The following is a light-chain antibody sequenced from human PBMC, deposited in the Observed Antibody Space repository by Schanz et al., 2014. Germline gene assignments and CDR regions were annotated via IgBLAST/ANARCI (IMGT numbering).Light chain of an antibody. CDR1: QSVSSN. Sequence: EIVMTQSPATLSVSPGERATLSCRASQSVSSNLAWYQQTPGQAPRLLIFGASIRATGVPARFSGSGSGTEFTLTISSLQPEDFATYYCQQYNYWPPFTFGQGTKLEIK. CDR3: QQYNYWPPFT. CDR2: GAS. V-gene: IGKV3-15*01. J-gene: IGKJ2*01.